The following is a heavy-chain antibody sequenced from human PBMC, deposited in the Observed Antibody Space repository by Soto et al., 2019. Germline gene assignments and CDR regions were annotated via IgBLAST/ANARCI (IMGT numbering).Heavy chain of an antibody. D-gene: IGHD3-22*01. CDR1: GASISSSY. CDR3: TRGYYDSNGQSNTFDI. J-gene: IGHJ3*02. Sequence: QVQLQESGPGLVKPSETLSLTCTVSGASISSSYWSWIRQSPGKGLEWIGYVYYSGSTKYNPSLKSRVTISVDTPKNQFSLKLSSVTAADTAVYYCTRGYYDSNGQSNTFDILGQGTMVTVSS. CDR2: VYYSGST. V-gene: IGHV4-59*01.